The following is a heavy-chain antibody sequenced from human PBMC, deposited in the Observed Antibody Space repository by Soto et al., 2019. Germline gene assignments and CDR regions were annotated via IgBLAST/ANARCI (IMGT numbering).Heavy chain of an antibody. CDR1: GFTFSSYS. Sequence: HPGGSLRLSCAASGFTFSSYSMNWVRQAPGKGLEWVSYISSSSSTIYYADSVKGRFTISRDNAKNSLYLQMNSLRAEDTAVYYCARDFGTYYDFWSGYLGYWGQGTLVTVSS. CDR2: ISSSSSTI. CDR3: ARDFGTYYDFWSGYLGY. V-gene: IGHV3-48*01. D-gene: IGHD3-3*01. J-gene: IGHJ4*02.